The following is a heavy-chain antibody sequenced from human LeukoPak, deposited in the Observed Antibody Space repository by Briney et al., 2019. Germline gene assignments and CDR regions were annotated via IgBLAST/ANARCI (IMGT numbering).Heavy chain of an antibody. D-gene: IGHD6-19*01. V-gene: IGHV1-46*01. CDR1: GYTFTSYY. Sequence: ASVKVSCKASGYTFTSYYMHWVRQAPGQGLEWMGIINPSGGSTSYAQKIQGRVTMTRDTSTSTAYMELRSLRSDDTAVYYCAKAGTAEWYFDYWGQGTLVTVSS. CDR3: AKAGTAEWYFDY. J-gene: IGHJ4*02. CDR2: INPSGGST.